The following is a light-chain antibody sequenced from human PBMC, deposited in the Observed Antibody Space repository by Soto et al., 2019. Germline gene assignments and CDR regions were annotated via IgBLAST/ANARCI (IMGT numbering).Light chain of an antibody. CDR1: SSEVGGYNY. CDR3: SSYTSSSTYV. J-gene: IGLJ1*01. CDR2: DVS. V-gene: IGLV2-14*01. Sequence: QSVLTQPASVSGSPGQSITISCPGTSSEVGGYNYVSWYQQHPGKAPKLMIYDVSNRPSGVSNRFSGSKSGNTASLTISGLQAEDEADYYCSSYTSSSTYVFGTGTKVTVL.